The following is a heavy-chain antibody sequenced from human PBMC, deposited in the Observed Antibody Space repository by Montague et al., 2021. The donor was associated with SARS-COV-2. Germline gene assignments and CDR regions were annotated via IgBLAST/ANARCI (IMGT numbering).Heavy chain of an antibody. J-gene: IGHJ4*02. CDR1: GGSISSYY. V-gene: IGHV4-30-2*01. CDR2: IYHSGDT. CDR3: ARGGGYSDLHYFDY. D-gene: IGHD4-17*01. Sequence: TLSLTCTVSGGSISSYYWNWIRQPPGKGLEWIGYIYHSGDTYYNPSLKSRVTISVDRSKNQFSLRLSSVTAADTAVYYCARGGGYSDLHYFDYWGQGTLVTVSS.